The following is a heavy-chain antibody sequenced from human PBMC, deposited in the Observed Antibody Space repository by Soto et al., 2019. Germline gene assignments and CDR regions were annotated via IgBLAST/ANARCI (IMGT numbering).Heavy chain of an antibody. CDR1: GFTFSGSA. CDR3: TRHYYDSSGYYYHFDY. V-gene: IGHV3-73*02. Sequence: EVQLVESGGGLVQPGGSLKLSCAASGFTFSGSAMHWVRQASGKGLGWVGRIRSKAKSDATEYADSVKGRFTIPRDDSKITAYLQMNSLKTEDTAVDYGTRHYYDSSGYYYHFDYWGQGTLVTVSS. D-gene: IGHD3-22*01. CDR2: IRSKAKSDAT. J-gene: IGHJ4*02.